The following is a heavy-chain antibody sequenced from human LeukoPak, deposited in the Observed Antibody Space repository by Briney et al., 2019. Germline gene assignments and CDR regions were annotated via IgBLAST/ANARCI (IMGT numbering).Heavy chain of an antibody. V-gene: IGHV3-43D*03. D-gene: IGHD3-10*01. J-gene: IGHJ4*02. CDR3: AKDMTGGSGRLYGIDY. CDR1: GFTFDDYA. CDR2: ISWDGGST. Sequence: GGSLRLSCAASGFTFDDYAMDWVRQAPGKGLEWVSLISWDGGSTYYADSVKGRFTISRDNSKNSLYLQMNSLRAEDTALYYCAKDMTGGSGRLYGIDYWGQGTLVTVSS.